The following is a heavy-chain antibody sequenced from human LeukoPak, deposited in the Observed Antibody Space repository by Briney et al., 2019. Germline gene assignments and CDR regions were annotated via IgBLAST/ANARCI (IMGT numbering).Heavy chain of an antibody. CDR1: GFTFSSYA. Sequence: GGALRLSCAASGFTFSSYAMSWVRQAPGKGLEWVSAISGSGGSTYYADSVKGRFTISRDNSKNTLYLQMNSLRAEDTAVYYCAKSAVYDFWSGYFSDYWGQGTLVTVSS. J-gene: IGHJ4*02. CDR3: AKSAVYDFWSGYFSDY. D-gene: IGHD3-3*01. V-gene: IGHV3-23*01. CDR2: ISGSGGST.